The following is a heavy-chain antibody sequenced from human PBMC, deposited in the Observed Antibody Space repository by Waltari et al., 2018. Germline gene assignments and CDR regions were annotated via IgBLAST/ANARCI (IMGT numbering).Heavy chain of an antibody. CDR2: IYYRGST. D-gene: IGHD1-1*01. CDR1: GGSISSSSYY. CDR3: AKPYRNYYYGMDV. Sequence: QLQLQESGPGLVKPSETLSLTCTVSGGSISSSSYYRGWIRQPPGKGLEWIGSIYYRGSTYYNPSLKSRVTISVDTSKNQFSLKLSSVTAADTAVYYCAKPYRNYYYGMDVWGQGTTVTVSS. J-gene: IGHJ6*02. V-gene: IGHV4-39*01.